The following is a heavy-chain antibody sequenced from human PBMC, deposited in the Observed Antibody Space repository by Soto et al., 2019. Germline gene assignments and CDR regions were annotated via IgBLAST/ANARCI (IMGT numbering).Heavy chain of an antibody. Sequence: ASVKVSCKASGYTFTGYYMHWVRQAPGQGLEWMGWINPNSGGTNYAQKFQGWVTMTRDTSISTAYMELSRLRSDDTAMYYCARDPGGGSYYGAFDIWGQGTMVTVSS. V-gene: IGHV1-2*04. CDR3: ARDPGGGSYYGAFDI. CDR2: INPNSGGT. J-gene: IGHJ3*02. CDR1: GYTFTGYY. D-gene: IGHD1-26*01.